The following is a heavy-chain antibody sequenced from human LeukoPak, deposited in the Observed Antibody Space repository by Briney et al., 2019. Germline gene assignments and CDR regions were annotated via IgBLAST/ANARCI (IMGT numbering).Heavy chain of an antibody. CDR3: ATDRSYYDSSGYIFDY. CDR2: FYPEDGET. J-gene: IGHJ4*02. V-gene: IGHV1-24*01. Sequence: VASVKVSCKVSGYTLTELPMHWVRQAPGKGLEWMGGFYPEDGETIYAQKFQGRVTMTEDTSTDTAYLELSSLRSEDTAVYYCATDRSYYDSSGYIFDYWGQGTLVTVSS. CDR1: GYTLTELP. D-gene: IGHD3-22*01.